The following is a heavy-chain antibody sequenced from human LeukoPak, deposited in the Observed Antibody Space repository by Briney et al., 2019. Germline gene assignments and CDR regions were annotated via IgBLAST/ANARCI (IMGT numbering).Heavy chain of an antibody. D-gene: IGHD3-10*01. CDR3: ARLRAVVRGVMRVGAFDI. J-gene: IGHJ3*02. CDR2: IYPGDSDT. CDR1: GYSFTSYW. Sequence: GESLKISCKGSGYSFTSYWIGWVRQMPGKGLEWMGIIYPGDSDTRYSPSLQGQVTISADKSISTAYLQWSSLKASDTAMYYCARLRAVVRGVMRVGAFDIWGQGTMVTVSS. V-gene: IGHV5-51*01.